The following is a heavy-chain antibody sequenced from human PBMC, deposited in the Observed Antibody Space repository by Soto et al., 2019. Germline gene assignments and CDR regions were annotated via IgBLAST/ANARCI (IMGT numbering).Heavy chain of an antibody. CDR1: GFTFSSYS. CDR2: ISFAGNNK. V-gene: IGHV3-30*04. CDR3: ARDRQKALVVVAATGGFDY. Sequence: LRLSCAVSGFTFSSYSMHWVRQDPDMGLEWVAFISFAGNNKYYADSVKGRFTISRDNSNNMVYLEMNSLRPDDTAVYYCARDRQKALVVVAATGGFDYWGQGTPVTAPQ. J-gene: IGHJ4*02. D-gene: IGHD2-15*01.